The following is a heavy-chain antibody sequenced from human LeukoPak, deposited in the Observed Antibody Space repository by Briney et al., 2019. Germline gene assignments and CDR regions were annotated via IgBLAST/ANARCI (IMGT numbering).Heavy chain of an antibody. Sequence: SETLSLTCSVSGYPISRGYYWGWIRQPPGKGLEWIGIIYHSGSTYYNPSLKSRVTISVDMSKNQFSLKLTSVTAADTAVYYCARGPSSGWFSFDFDYWGQGTLVTVSS. CDR2: IYHSGST. V-gene: IGHV4-38-2*02. D-gene: IGHD6-19*01. CDR1: GYPISRGYY. CDR3: ARGPSSGWFSFDFDY. J-gene: IGHJ4*02.